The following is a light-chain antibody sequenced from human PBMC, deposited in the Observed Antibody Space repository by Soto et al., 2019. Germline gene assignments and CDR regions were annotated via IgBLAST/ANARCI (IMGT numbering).Light chain of an antibody. J-gene: IGKJ2*01. CDR2: GIS. CDR3: QQGSDWPPKYT. V-gene: IGKV3-11*01. CDR1: QSVSNS. Sequence: EMVLTQSPATLSLSPGERVTLSCRASQSVSNSLVWYQQKAGQAPRRLLYGISYRATGVPARFSGSGSGTDFTLSISSLEHEDFAIYLCQQGSDWPPKYTFGQGTKLEI.